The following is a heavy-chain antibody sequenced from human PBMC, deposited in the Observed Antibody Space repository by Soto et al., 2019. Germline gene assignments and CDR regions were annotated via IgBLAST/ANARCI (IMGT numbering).Heavy chain of an antibody. J-gene: IGHJ5*02. CDR1: GGSINSYY. CDR2: IYYSGST. D-gene: IGHD5-18*01. V-gene: IGHV4-59*08. Sequence: QVQLQESGPGLVKPSETLSLTCTVSGGSINSYYWSWIRQPPGKGLEWIGYIYYSGSTNYNPSLKSRVTMSVDTSKNQFSLKLSSVTAADTAVYYCARWGVDTAMVTEGFDPWGQGTLVTVSS. CDR3: ARWGVDTAMVTEGFDP.